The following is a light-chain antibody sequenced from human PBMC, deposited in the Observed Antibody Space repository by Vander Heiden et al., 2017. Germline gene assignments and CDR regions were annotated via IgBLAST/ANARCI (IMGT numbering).Light chain of an antibody. Sequence: MTQSPYGLSASVGDRGAITCRARQSISSYLNWYQQKPGKAPKLRIYAGSSLQSGVPSRFSGSGSGTDFTLTISSLQPEDFATYYCQQSYSTPPWTFGQGTKVEIK. CDR1: QSISSY. CDR2: AGS. J-gene: IGKJ1*01. V-gene: IGKV1-39*01. CDR3: QQSYSTPPWT.